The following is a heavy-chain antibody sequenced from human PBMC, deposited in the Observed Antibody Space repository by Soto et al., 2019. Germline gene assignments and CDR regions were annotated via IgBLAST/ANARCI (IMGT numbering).Heavy chain of an antibody. V-gene: IGHV3-53*01. D-gene: IGHD4-17*01. J-gene: IGHJ4*02. CDR3: ARKTTALRGGY. CDR1: GFTVNGNY. Sequence: EEQLVESGGGLIQPGGSLRLSCAASGFTVNGNYMTWVRQAPGKGLEWVSVIYGGNSTSYADSVKGRFTISRDNSKHTLYLQMNSLRGEDTAVYYCARKTTALRGGYWGQGTLVTVSS. CDR2: IYGGNST.